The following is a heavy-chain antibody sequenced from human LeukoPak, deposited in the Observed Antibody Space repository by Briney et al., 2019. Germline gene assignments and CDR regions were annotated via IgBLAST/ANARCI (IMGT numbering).Heavy chain of an antibody. J-gene: IGHJ4*02. V-gene: IGHV3-30*02. CDR2: IRYDGSYK. Sequence: GGSLRLSCAASGFPFRSYAMHWVRQAPGKGLEWVAFIRYDGSYKYYADSVKGRFTISRDNSKNTLYLQMNRLRAEDTAMYYCATGPFYYHYESSGYQLPPGVNDYWGQGTLVTVSS. CDR1: GFPFRSYA. CDR3: ATGPFYYHYESSGYQLPPGVNDY. D-gene: IGHD3-22*01.